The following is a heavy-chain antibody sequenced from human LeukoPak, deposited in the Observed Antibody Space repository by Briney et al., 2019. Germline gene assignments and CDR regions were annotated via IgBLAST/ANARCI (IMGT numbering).Heavy chain of an antibody. CDR3: GRQGGGAGKLGSLHYGMDL. Sequence: GESLKISCKGSGYSFTSYCIGWVRQMPGKGLEWMGIIYPGDSDTRYSPSFQGQVTISADKSISTAYLQWSSLKASGSGMYYCGRQGGGAGKLGSLHYGMDLWGQRTTVTVSS. CDR1: GYSFTSYC. CDR2: IYPGDSDT. D-gene: IGHD2-15*01. J-gene: IGHJ6*02. V-gene: IGHV5-51*01.